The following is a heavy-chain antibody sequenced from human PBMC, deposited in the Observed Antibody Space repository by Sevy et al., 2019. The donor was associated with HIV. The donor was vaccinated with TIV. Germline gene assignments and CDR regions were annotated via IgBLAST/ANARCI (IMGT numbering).Heavy chain of an antibody. CDR1: GFDFREYA. Sequence: GGSLRLSCEASGFDFREYAMHWVRQAPGKGLEWVTAVASDGSNSYYVDPVRGRFTISRDNSQSTLFLHMSRLREEDRVVYLYAKVGMQLWSYLAFWGQGNVVTVSS. CDR2: VASDGSNS. D-gene: IGHD3-16*02. CDR3: AKVGMQLWSYLAF. J-gene: IGHJ4*02. V-gene: IGHV3-30*04.